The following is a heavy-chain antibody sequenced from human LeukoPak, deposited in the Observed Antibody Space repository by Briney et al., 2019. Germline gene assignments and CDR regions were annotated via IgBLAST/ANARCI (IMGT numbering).Heavy chain of an antibody. J-gene: IGHJ4*02. CDR3: ARGPVWGSSVDY. CDR2: INHSGST. V-gene: IGHV4-34*01. CDR1: GGSFSGYY. D-gene: IGHD3-16*01. Sequence: SETLSLTCAVYGGSFSGYYWSWIRQPPGKGLEWIGEINHSGSTNYNPSLKSRVTISVDTSKNQFSLKLSSVTAADTAVYYCARGPVWGSSVDYWGQGTLVTVSS.